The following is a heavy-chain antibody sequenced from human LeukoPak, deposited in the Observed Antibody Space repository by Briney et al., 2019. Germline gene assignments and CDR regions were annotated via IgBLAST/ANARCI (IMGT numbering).Heavy chain of an antibody. J-gene: IGHJ4*02. Sequence: SETLSLTCTVSGDSISVSDYYWGWIRQPPGKGLEWIGSVYYNGDTYHNPSLRSRVTTSIDTSKNQFSLRLSSVTAADTSVYYCARHRAHSDYIDYWGQGTLVTVSS. V-gene: IGHV4-39*01. D-gene: IGHD3-10*01. CDR3: ARHRAHSDYIDY. CDR2: VYYNGDT. CDR1: GDSISVSDYY.